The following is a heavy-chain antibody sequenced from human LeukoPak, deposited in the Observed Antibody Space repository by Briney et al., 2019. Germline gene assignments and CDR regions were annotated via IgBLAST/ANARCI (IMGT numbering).Heavy chain of an antibody. CDR1: GFSFSSLW. CDR2: IKKDGSDK. V-gene: IGHV3-7*01. Sequence: GGSLRLSCAASGFSFSSLWMSWVRQAPGKGLEWVANIKKDGSDKYYVDSVKGRFTVSRDNAKNSLYLQMNSLRAEDTAVYYCAELGITMIGGVWGKGTTVTISS. CDR3: AELGITMIGGV. J-gene: IGHJ6*04. D-gene: IGHD3-10*02.